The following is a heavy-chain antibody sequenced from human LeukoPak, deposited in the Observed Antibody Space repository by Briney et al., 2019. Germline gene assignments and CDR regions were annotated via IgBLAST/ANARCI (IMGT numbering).Heavy chain of an antibody. Sequence: ASVKVSCKASGYTFTGYYMHWVRQAPGQGLEWMGRINPNSGGTNYAQKFQGRVTMTTDTSTSTAYMELRSLRSDDTAVYYCARGSYSPDYWGQGTLVTVSS. CDR1: GYTFTGYY. CDR3: ARGSYSPDY. D-gene: IGHD2-21*01. V-gene: IGHV1-2*06. J-gene: IGHJ4*02. CDR2: INPNSGGT.